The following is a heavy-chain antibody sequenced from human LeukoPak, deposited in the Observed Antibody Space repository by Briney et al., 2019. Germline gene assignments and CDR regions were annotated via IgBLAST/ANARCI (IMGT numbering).Heavy chain of an antibody. CDR3: ARGGYSYGYYYYYYMDV. Sequence: SETLSLTCTVSGGSISSYYWSWIRQPAGKGLEWIGRIYTSGSTNYNPSLKSRVTMSVDTSKNQFSLKLSSVTAADTAVYYCARGGYSYGYYYYYYMDVWGKGTTVTISS. CDR2: IYTSGST. CDR1: GGSISSYY. D-gene: IGHD5-18*01. V-gene: IGHV4-4*07. J-gene: IGHJ6*03.